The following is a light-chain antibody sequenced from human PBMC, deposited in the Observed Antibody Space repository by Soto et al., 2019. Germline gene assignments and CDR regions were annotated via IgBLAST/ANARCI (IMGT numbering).Light chain of an antibody. CDR1: QTISSY. CDR2: AAS. J-gene: IGKJ4*01. Sequence: DIQMTQSPSSLSASVGDRVTITCRASQTISSYLNWYQQKPGKAPKLLIYAASTLQSGVPSRFAGSGSGTDFPLTISSLQPEDVAIYYCQQSYSAPLTFGGGTKVGIK. V-gene: IGKV1-39*01. CDR3: QQSYSAPLT.